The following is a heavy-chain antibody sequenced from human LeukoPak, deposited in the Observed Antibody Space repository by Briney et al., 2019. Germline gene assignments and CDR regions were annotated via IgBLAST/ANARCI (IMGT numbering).Heavy chain of an antibody. CDR3: ARDLGIVVVRGYFDY. V-gene: IGHV3-30-3*01. J-gene: IGHJ4*02. D-gene: IGHD3-22*01. CDR2: ISYDGSNK. Sequence: PGGSLRLSCAASGFTFSSCWMSWVRQAPGKGLEWVAVISYDGSNKYYADSVKGRFTISRDNSKNTLYLQMNSLRAEDTAVYYCARDLGIVVVRGYFDYWGQGTLVTVSS. CDR1: GFTFSSCW.